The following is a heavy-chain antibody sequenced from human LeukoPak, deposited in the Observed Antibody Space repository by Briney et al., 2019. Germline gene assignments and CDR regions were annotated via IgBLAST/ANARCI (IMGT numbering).Heavy chain of an antibody. CDR3: AREHSGYDS. J-gene: IGHJ5*02. Sequence: SVNDSCKASVYTFTKYYMHWVRQAPGKGLEWMGIINPRGGSTNYAQKFQGRVTMTRDTYTSTAYMELSSLRAEDTAVYYCAREHSGYDSWGQGTLLTVSS. D-gene: IGHD5-12*01. V-gene: IGHV1-46*01. CDR1: VYTFTKYY. CDR2: INPRGGST.